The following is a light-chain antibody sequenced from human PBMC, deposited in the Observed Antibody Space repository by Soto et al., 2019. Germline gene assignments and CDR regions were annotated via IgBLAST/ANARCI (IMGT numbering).Light chain of an antibody. CDR1: SANIGAGYD. CDR2: GNN. Sequence: QSVLTQPPSISGAPGQSITISCTGSSANIGAGYDVHWYQQFPGTAPQLLIHGNNDRPSGVSDRFSASKSGTSASLAITGLQAEDEADYYCQSYDSSLRVYVVFGGGTKVTVL. CDR3: QSYDSSLRVYVV. V-gene: IGLV1-40*01. J-gene: IGLJ2*01.